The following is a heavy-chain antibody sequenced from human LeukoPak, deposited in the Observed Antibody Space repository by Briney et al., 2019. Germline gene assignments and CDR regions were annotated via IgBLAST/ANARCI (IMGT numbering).Heavy chain of an antibody. CDR1: GGTFSSYA. J-gene: IGHJ6*02. CDR2: IIPILGIA. V-gene: IGHV1-69*04. Sequence: SVKVSCKASGGTFSSYAISWVRQAPGQGLEWMGRIIPILGIANYAQKFQGRVTITADKSTSKAYMELSSLRSEDTAVYYCARSSPYYYDSSGYYNYYYYGMDVWGQGTTVTVSS. D-gene: IGHD3-22*01. CDR3: ARSSPYYYDSSGYYNYYYYGMDV.